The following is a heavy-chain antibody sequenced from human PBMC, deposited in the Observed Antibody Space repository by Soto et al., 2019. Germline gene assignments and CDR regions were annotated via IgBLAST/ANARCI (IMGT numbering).Heavy chain of an antibody. CDR2: IYYSGST. D-gene: IGHD1-1*01. CDR3: ARRYGYSFDY. V-gene: IGHV4-59*08. J-gene: IGHJ4*02. CDR1: GSSISSYY. Sequence: PSDTLSLTFINSGSSISSYYWSWIRQPPGKGLEWIGYIYYSGSTNYNPSLKSRVTISVDTSKNQFSLKLSSVTAADTAVYYCARRYGYSFDYWGQGTLVTVS.